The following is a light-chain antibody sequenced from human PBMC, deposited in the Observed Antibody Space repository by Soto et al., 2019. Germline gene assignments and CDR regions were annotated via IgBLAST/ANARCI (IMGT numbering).Light chain of an antibody. V-gene: IGKV3-11*01. J-gene: IGKJ3*01. CDR2: DAS. CDR3: QQRSNCLFT. CDR1: QSVSSY. Sequence: EIVLTQSPATLSLSPGERATLSCRASQSVSSYLAWYQQKPGQAPRLLIYDASNRATGIPARFSGSESGTDFTLTISSLEPEDFAVYYCQQRSNCLFTFGPGTKVDIK.